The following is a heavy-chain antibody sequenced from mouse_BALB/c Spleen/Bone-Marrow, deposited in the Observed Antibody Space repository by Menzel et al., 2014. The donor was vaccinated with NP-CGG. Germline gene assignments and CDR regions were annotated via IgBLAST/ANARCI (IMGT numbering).Heavy chain of an antibody. CDR2: IDPANGNT. V-gene: IGHV14-3*02. J-gene: IGHJ1*01. Sequence: LVESGAELVKPGASVKLSCTASGFNIKDTYMHWVKQRPEQGLEWIGRIDPANGNTKYDPKFQGKATITADTSSNTAYPQLSSLTSEDTAVYYCASYRYAWYFDVWGAGTTVTVSS. D-gene: IGHD2-14*01. CDR1: GFNIKDTY. CDR3: ASYRYAWYFDV.